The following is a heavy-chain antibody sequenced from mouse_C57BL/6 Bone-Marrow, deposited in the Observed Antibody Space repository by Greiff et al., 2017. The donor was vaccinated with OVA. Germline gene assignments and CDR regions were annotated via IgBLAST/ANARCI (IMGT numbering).Heavy chain of an antibody. CDR1: GFTFSSYG. D-gene: IGHD1-1*01. J-gene: IGHJ2*01. V-gene: IGHV5-6*01. Sequence: EVQLQQSGGDLVKPGGSLKLSCAASGFTFSSYGMSWVRQTPDKRLEWVATISSRGSYTYYPDSVKGRFTISRDNAKNTLYLQMSSLKSEDTAMYYCARRDITTVFDYWGQGTTLTVSS. CDR2: ISSRGSYT. CDR3: ARRDITTVFDY.